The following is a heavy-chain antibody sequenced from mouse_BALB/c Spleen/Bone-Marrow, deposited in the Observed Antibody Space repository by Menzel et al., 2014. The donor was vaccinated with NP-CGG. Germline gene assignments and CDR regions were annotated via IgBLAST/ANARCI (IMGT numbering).Heavy chain of an antibody. CDR1: GYSITSVYA. J-gene: IGHJ4*01. V-gene: IGHV3-2*02. CDR2: ISYSGIT. CDR3: ARRYYAMDY. Sequence: EGKLVESGPGRGKPSQFLSLTCTVTGYSITSVYAWNWIRQFPGNKLEGLGNISYSGITSYNPSLKSRISITRDTSKNQFFLQLNSVTTEDTATYYCARRYYAMDYWGQGTSVTVSS.